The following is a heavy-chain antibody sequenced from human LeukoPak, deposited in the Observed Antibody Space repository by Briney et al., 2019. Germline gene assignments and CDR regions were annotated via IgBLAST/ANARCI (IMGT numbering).Heavy chain of an antibody. D-gene: IGHD6-13*01. V-gene: IGHV3-23*01. J-gene: IGHJ4*02. CDR3: AKGGSSTWYGHFDY. Sequence: GRSLRLSCAASGFTFSSYGMHWVRQAPGKGLEWVSAISGSGGSTYYADSVKGRFTISRDNSKKTLYLQMNSLRAEDTAVYYCAKGGSSTWYGHFDYWGQGTLVTVSS. CDR1: GFTFSSYG. CDR2: ISGSGGST.